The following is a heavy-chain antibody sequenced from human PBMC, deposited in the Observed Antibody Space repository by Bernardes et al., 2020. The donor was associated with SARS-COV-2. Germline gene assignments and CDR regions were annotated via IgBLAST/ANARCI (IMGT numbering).Heavy chain of an antibody. V-gene: IGHV4-59*08. CDR2: SGST. Sequence: SETLSLTCTVSGDSISNYYWTWIRQPPGKGLEWIGHSGSTNYSPSLKSRVTISIDTSKNQSSLKLISVTAADTAVYYCARLGHYTNTWYYFDYWGQGALVTVSS. CDR1: GDSISNYY. J-gene: IGHJ4*02. D-gene: IGHD6-13*01. CDR3: ARLGHYTNTWYYFDY.